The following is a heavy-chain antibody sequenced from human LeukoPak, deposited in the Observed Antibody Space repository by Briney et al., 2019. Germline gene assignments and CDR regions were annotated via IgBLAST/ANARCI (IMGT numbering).Heavy chain of an antibody. CDR2: ISGSGGST. V-gene: IGHV3-23*01. D-gene: IGHD3-10*01. CDR1: GFTFSSYA. Sequence: PGGSLRLSCAASGFTFSSYAMSWVRQAPGKGLEWVSAISGSGGSTYYADSVKGRFTISRDNSKNTLYLQMNSLRAEDTAVYYCAKMGRGLLWFGETRGNAFDIWGQGTMVTVSS. CDR3: AKMGRGLLWFGETRGNAFDI. J-gene: IGHJ3*02.